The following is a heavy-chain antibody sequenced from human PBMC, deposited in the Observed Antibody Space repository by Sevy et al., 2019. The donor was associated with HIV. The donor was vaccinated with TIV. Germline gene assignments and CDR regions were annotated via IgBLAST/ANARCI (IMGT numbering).Heavy chain of an antibody. D-gene: IGHD2-2*01. V-gene: IGHV3-7*01. CDR2: IKYDGSEI. Sequence: GSLRLSCAASGFNINTYWMNWVRQATGKGLEGVANIKYDGSEIYYVDSVRGRFTISKDNARNLVYLQMNSLRAEDTALYYCVRAIVIEGSFWGQGTLVTVSS. CDR3: VRAIVIEGSF. CDR1: GFNINTYW. J-gene: IGHJ4*02.